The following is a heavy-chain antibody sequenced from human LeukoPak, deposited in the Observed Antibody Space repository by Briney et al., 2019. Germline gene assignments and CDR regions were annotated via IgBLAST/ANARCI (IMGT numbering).Heavy chain of an antibody. J-gene: IGHJ4*02. Sequence: GGSLRLSCAASGFTVSSNYMSWVRQAPAKGLEWVSVIYSGGSTYYADSVKGRFTISRDNSKNTLYLQMNRLRAEDTALYYGARGYGGKGLYFFDYWGQGTLVTVSS. V-gene: IGHV3-53*01. D-gene: IGHD4-23*01. CDR3: ARGYGGKGLYFFDY. CDR1: GFTVSSNY. CDR2: IYSGGST.